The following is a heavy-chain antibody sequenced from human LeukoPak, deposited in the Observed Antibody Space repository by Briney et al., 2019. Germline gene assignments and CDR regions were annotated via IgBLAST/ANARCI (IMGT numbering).Heavy chain of an antibody. CDR2: ISGSGGST. CDR1: GLTFSSYA. D-gene: IGHD3-3*01. J-gene: IGHJ4*02. CDR3: AKDGAFWSGPYSFDY. V-gene: IGHV3-23*01. Sequence: PGGSLRLSCAASGLTFSSYAMSWVRQAPGKGLEGVSAISGSGGSTYYADSVKGRFTISRDNSKNTMYLQMNSLTAEDTAGYYCAKDGAFWSGPYSFDYWGQGTLVTVSS.